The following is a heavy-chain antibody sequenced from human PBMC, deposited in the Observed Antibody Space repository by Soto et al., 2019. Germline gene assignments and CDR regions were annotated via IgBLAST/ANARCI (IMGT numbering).Heavy chain of an antibody. CDR3: ARLTRGLAPCTNGVCAKLEALDY. D-gene: IGHD2-8*01. CDR2: IYYSGST. V-gene: IGHV4-39*01. CDR1: GGSISSSSYY. J-gene: IGHJ4*02. Sequence: SETLSLTCTVSGGSISSSSYYWGWIRQPPGKGLEWIGSIYYSGSTYYNPSLKSRVTISVDTSKNQFSLKLSSVTAADTAVYYCARLTRGLAPCTNGVCAKLEALDYWGQGTLVTVSS.